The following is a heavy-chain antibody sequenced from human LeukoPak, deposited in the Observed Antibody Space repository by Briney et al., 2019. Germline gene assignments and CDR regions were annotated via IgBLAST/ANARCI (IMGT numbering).Heavy chain of an antibody. Sequence: PSETLSLTCTVSGCSISSSSYYWGWLRQPPGKGLVWIGSIYYSGSTYYNPFLNSRVTMSVDTSKNQFSLKLSSVTAAESAVYYCARHGIYSNYNYMDVWGNGTTVTVSS. J-gene: IGHJ6*03. D-gene: IGHD4-11*01. CDR1: GCSISSSSYY. V-gene: IGHV4-39*01. CDR2: IYYSGST. CDR3: ARHGIYSNYNYMDV.